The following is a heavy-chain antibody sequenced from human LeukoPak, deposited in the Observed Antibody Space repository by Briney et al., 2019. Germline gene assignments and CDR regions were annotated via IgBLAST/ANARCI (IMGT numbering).Heavy chain of an antibody. CDR3: AREVVVRFDY. V-gene: IGHV4-61*02. J-gene: IGHJ4*02. CDR2: IYTSGST. Sequence: SETLSLTCTVSGGSISSGSYYWSWIRQPAGKGLEWIGRIYTSGSTNYNPSLKSRVTISVDTSKNQFSLKLSSVTAADTAVYYCAREVVVRFDYWGQGTLVTVSS. D-gene: IGHD2-15*01. CDR1: GGSISSGSYY.